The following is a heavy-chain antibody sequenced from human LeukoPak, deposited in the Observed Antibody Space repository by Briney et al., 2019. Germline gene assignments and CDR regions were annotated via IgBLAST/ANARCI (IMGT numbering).Heavy chain of an antibody. CDR1: GGSISSGGYY. Sequence: PSETLSLTCTVSGGSISSGGYYWTWIRQHPGKGLEWIGYIYYSGSTYYTPSLKSRVTISVDTSKNQFSLKLSSVTAADTAVYYCASRWELSPLDYWGQRTLVTVSS. J-gene: IGHJ4*02. CDR3: ASRWELSPLDY. D-gene: IGHD1-26*01. CDR2: IYYSGST. V-gene: IGHV4-31*03.